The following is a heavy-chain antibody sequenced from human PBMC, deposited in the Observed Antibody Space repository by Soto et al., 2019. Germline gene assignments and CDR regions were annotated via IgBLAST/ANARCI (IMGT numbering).Heavy chain of an antibody. J-gene: IGHJ5*02. V-gene: IGHV3-74*01. D-gene: IGHD1-26*01. Sequence: EVQLEESGGDLAQPGGSLRLSCAASGFTFSTYWMHWVRQAPGKGLVWVSRINTDGGTTTYAESVKGRFTISRDNARNTLYLQTNSLRPEDTALYYCVRVGSGSYSWRDPWGQGTLVTVSS. CDR2: INTDGGTT. CDR1: GFTFSTYW. CDR3: VRVGSGSYSWRDP.